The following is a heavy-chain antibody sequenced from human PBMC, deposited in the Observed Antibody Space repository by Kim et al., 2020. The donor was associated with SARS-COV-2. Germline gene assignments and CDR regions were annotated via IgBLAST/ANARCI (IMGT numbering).Heavy chain of an antibody. CDR1: GFTVSSNY. CDR2: IYNGADP. J-gene: IGHJ4*02. D-gene: IGHD3-22*01. V-gene: IGHV3-53*01. Sequence: GGSLRLSCAASGFTVSSNYMSWVRQAPGGGLEWVSIIYNGADPDYAKSVKGRFTVSRDTSRNTFYLQMNSLRVEDTALYYCARGGPYNSVWHFYFDNWGQGTLVTVSS. CDR3: ARGGPYNSVWHFYFDN.